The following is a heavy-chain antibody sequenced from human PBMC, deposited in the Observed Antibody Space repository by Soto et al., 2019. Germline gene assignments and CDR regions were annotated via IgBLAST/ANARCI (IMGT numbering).Heavy chain of an antibody. D-gene: IGHD6-13*01. CDR1: GFTFDDYA. J-gene: IGHJ4*02. CDR2: ISWNSGSI. Sequence: EVQLVESGGGLVQPGRSLRLSCAASGFTFDDYAMHWVRQAPGKGLEWVSGISWNSGSIGYADSVKGRFTISRDNAKNSLYLQMNSLRAEDTALYYCAKGTIPSSSWVAGDYWGQGTLVTVSS. CDR3: AKGTIPSSSWVAGDY. V-gene: IGHV3-9*01.